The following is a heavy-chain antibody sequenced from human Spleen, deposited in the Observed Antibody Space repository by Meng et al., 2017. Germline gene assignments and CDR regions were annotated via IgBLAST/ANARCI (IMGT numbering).Heavy chain of an antibody. CDR2: INSDGSST. D-gene: IGHD2-15*01. Sequence: VESGGGLLQPGGSLRLSCAASGCTFSRYWMHWVRQVPGKGLVWVSGINSDGSSTNYADPVKGRFTISRDNAKNTLYLQMNSLRAEDTAVYYCIGTGSCSHWGQGTLVTVSS. J-gene: IGHJ4*02. V-gene: IGHV3-74*01. CDR1: GCTFSRYW. CDR3: IGTGSCSH.